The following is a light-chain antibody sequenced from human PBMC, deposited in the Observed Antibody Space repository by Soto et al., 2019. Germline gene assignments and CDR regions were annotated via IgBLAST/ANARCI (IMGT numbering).Light chain of an antibody. J-gene: IGLJ2*01. CDR1: SSDVGGYNY. Sequence: ALTQPRSVSGSPGQSVTISCTGTSSDVGGYNYVSWYQQHPGKAPKLMIYDVSKRPSGVPDRFSGSKSGNTASLTISGLQAEDEADYYCCSYAGTYVIFGGGTQLTVL. CDR3: CSYAGTYVI. V-gene: IGLV2-11*01. CDR2: DVS.